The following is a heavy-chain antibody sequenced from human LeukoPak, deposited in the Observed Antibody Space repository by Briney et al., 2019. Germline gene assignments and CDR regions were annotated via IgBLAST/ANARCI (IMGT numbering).Heavy chain of an antibody. V-gene: IGHV4-38-2*02. D-gene: IGHD3-9*01. J-gene: IGHJ4*02. Sequence: SETLSLTCTVSGYSISSGYCWGWVRPPPGKGLEYIGTLCQTGRSYSNPSLESRLTISTHTSKNQFSLNLSSVTAADTAVYYCGRIDWVFDSWGQGTLVTVSS. CDR3: GRIDWVFDS. CDR1: GYSISSGYC. CDR2: LCQTGRS.